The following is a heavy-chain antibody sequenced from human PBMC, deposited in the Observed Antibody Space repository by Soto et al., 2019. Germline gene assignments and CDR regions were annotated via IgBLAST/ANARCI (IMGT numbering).Heavy chain of an antibody. Sequence: SETLSLTCAVYGGSFSGYYWSWIRQPPGKGLEWIGEINHSGNTNYNPSLKSRVTISVDTSKNQFSLKLSSVTAADTAVYYCSSQGLPYFDWSPTPLYYMDVWGKGTTVTVSS. V-gene: IGHV4-34*01. CDR3: SSQGLPYFDWSPTPLYYMDV. CDR1: GGSFSGYY. CDR2: INHSGNT. D-gene: IGHD3-9*01. J-gene: IGHJ6*03.